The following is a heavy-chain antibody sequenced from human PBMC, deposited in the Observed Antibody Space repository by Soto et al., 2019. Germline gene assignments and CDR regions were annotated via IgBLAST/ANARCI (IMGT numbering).Heavy chain of an antibody. Sequence: QVQLVPSGAEVKKHGASVKVSCKAPGYTFTTYTIHWVRQAPGQSLEWRGWINAGYGQTKYSQKFQGRVTITRETSASTASMELRGLTSEDTAVYYCARDRGYRSYDPWGQGTLVTVSS. J-gene: IGHJ5*02. CDR2: INAGYGQT. CDR1: GYTFTTYT. V-gene: IGHV1-3*01. CDR3: ARDRGYRSYDP. D-gene: IGHD5-12*01.